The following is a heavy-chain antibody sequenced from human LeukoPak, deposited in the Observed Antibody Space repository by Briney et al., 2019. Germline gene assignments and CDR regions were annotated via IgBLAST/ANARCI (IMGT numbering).Heavy chain of an antibody. J-gene: IGHJ5*02. V-gene: IGHV1-18*01. CDR1: GYTFTSYG. CDR3: ARLSLYGSEDWFDP. D-gene: IGHD3-10*01. CDR2: ISAYNGNT. Sequence: GASVKVSCKASGYTFTSYGISWVRQAPGQGLEWMGWISAYNGNTNYAQKFQGRVTITTDESTSTAYMELSSLRSEDTAVYYCARLSLYGSEDWFDPWGQGTLVTVSS.